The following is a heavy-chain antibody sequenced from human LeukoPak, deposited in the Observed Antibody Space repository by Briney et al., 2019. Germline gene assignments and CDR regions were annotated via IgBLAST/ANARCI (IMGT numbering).Heavy chain of an antibody. D-gene: IGHD3-10*01. Sequence: GGSLRLSCAASGFTLRRYAMSWVRQAPGKGLEWVSGISSSDGSTYYADSVKGRFTISRAHSKNTLYLQMSSLRAEDTVLYSYGKDLWFRDLSFGDHWGQGTLVTLPP. CDR3: GKDLWFRDLSFGDH. CDR1: GFTLRRYA. J-gene: IGHJ4*02. CDR2: ISSSDGST. V-gene: IGHV3-23*01.